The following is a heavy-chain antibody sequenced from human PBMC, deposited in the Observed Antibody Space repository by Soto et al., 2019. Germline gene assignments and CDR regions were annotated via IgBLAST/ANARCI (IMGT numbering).Heavy chain of an antibody. J-gene: IGHJ6*02. CDR3: ARDGVDTATGYYYGMDV. CDR1: GYTFTSYG. Sequence: QVQLVQSGAEVKKPGASVKVSCKASGYTFTSYGISWVRQAPGQELEWMGWSSAYNGNTNYAQKLQGRVTMTTDTSTSTAYMELRSLRSDDTAVYYCARDGVDTATGYYYGMDVWGQGTTVTVSS. D-gene: IGHD5-18*01. V-gene: IGHV1-18*01. CDR2: SSAYNGNT.